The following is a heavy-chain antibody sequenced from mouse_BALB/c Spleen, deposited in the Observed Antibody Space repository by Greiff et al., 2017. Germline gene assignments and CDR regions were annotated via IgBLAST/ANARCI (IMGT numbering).Heavy chain of an antibody. CDR1: GFAFSSYD. V-gene: IGHV5-12-1*01. J-gene: IGHJ4*01. CDR2: ISSGGGST. D-gene: IGHD2-1*01. Sequence: EVQVVESGGGLVKPGGSLKLSCAASGFAFSSYDMSWVRQTPEKRLEWVAYISSGGGSTYYPDTVKGRFTISRDNAKNTLYLQMSSLKSEDTAMYYCARQGNGNYYAMDYWGQGTSVTVSS. CDR3: ARQGNGNYYAMDY.